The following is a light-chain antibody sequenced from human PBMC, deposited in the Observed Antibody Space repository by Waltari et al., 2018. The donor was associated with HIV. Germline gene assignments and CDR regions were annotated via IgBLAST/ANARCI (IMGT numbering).Light chain of an antibody. Sequence: DSQMTQSPSPLSASVGDRVSVTCRASQSILNYVNWYQKKPGKAPQLLIYAASFLHGGVPSRFSGSASGTQFTLTISSLQPEDFATYYCQQTFSPPLNFGPGTRVDIK. CDR2: AAS. CDR3: QQTFSPPLN. J-gene: IGKJ3*01. V-gene: IGKV1-39*01. CDR1: QSILNY.